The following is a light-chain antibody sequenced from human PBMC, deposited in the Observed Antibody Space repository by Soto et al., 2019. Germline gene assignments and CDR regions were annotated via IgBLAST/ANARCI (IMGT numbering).Light chain of an antibody. V-gene: IGKV3-20*01. CDR3: QQYGSSGT. J-gene: IGKJ1*01. Sequence: EIVLTQSPGSLSLSPGTKRTLSCRASQSVSNNYLAWYQQKPGQAPRLLIYGASNRATGIPDRFSGSGSGTDFTLTISRLEPEDFAVYYCQQYGSSGTFGQGTKVDIK. CDR1: QSVSNNY. CDR2: GAS.